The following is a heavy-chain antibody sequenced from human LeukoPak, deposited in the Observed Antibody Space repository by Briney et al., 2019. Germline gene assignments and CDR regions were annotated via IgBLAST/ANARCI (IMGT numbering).Heavy chain of an antibody. CDR1: GFTFSSYA. J-gene: IGHJ6*04. CDR3: AKDGSGSYYYYGMDV. Sequence: PGRSLRLSCAASGFTFSSYAMSWVRHAPGKGLEWVSAISGSGGSTYYADSVKGRFTISRDNSKNTLYLQMNSLRAEDTAVYYCAKDGSGSYYYYGMDVWGKGTTVTVSS. V-gene: IGHV3-23*01. CDR2: ISGSGGST. D-gene: IGHD3-10*01.